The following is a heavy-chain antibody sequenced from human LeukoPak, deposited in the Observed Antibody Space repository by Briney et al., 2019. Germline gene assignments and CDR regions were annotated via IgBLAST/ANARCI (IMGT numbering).Heavy chain of an antibody. CDR1: GGSFSGYY. V-gene: IGHV4-34*01. CDR3: ARRLAVAGPGYYGLDV. D-gene: IGHD6-19*01. J-gene: IGHJ6*04. Sequence: SETLSLTCAVYGGSFSGYYWSWIRQPPGKGLEWIGEINHSGSTNYNPSLKSRVTISVDVSKNQFSLKLSSVTAAGTAVYYCARRLAVAGPGYYGLDVWGKGTTVTVSS. CDR2: INHSGST.